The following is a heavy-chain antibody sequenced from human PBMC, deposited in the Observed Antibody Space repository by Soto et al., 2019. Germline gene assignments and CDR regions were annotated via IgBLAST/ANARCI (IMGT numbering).Heavy chain of an antibody. CDR3: ARSFDSSGYYHFDY. Sequence: GGSLRLSCATSGFTFSSYAMHWVRQAPGKGLEWVAVIWYDGSNKYYADSVKGRFTISRDNSKNMLYLQMNSLRAEDTAMYYCARSFDSSGYYHFDYWGQGTLVTVSS. CDR1: GFTFSSYA. CDR2: IWYDGSNK. V-gene: IGHV3-33*01. D-gene: IGHD3-22*01. J-gene: IGHJ4*02.